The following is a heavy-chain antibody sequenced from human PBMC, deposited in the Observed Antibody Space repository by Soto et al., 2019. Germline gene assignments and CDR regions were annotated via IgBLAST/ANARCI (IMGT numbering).Heavy chain of an antibody. CDR1: GFSLSTTGVG. CDR2: IYWDDDK. D-gene: IGHD2-8*01. V-gene: IGHV2-5*02. Sequence: QITLKESVPPLVRPTQTLTLTCTFPGFSLSTTGVGVGWIRQPPGKALEWLALIYWDDDKHYSPSLKSRLIINKDTSKNEVILTMTNLVPGDTATYYCAERLRDYGVGRERANYFDSWGQGTLVTVSS. J-gene: IGHJ4*02. CDR3: AERLRDYGVGRERANYFDS.